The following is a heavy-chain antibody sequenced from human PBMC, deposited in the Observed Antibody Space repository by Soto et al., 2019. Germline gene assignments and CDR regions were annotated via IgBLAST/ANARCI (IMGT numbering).Heavy chain of an antibody. Sequence: GGSLRLSCAASGFTFSSYGMHWVRQAPGKGLEWVAVIWYDGSNKYYADSVKGRFTISKDNSKNTLYLQMNSLRAEDTAVYYCARARRRDGYNFFDYWGQGTLVTVSS. V-gene: IGHV3-33*01. CDR3: ARARRRDGYNFFDY. J-gene: IGHJ4*02. D-gene: IGHD5-12*01. CDR1: GFTFSSYG. CDR2: IWYDGSNK.